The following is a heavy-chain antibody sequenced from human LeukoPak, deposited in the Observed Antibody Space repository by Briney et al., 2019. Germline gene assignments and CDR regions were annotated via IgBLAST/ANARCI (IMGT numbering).Heavy chain of an antibody. D-gene: IGHD3-22*01. J-gene: IGHJ4*02. CDR3: ARGGPSYDSSGYYRGGFDY. Sequence: SVKVSCKASGGTFISYAISWVRQAPGQGLEWMGGIIPIFGTANYAQKFQGRVTITADESTSTAYMELSSLRSEDTAVYYCARGGPSYDSSGYYRGGFDYWGQGTLVTVSS. CDR1: GGTFISYA. V-gene: IGHV1-69*13. CDR2: IIPIFGTA.